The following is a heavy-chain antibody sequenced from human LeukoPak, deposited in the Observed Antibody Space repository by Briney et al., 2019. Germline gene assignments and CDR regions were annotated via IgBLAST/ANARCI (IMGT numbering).Heavy chain of an antibody. D-gene: IGHD3-10*01. Sequence: SETLSLTCAVSGYSIRSGYYWGWIRQPPGKGLEWIGSIYHSGSTYYNPSLESRVTISVDTSKNQFSLKLSSVTAADTAVYYCARRPGPHPHYFDYWGQGTLVTVSS. J-gene: IGHJ4*02. CDR3: ARRPGPHPHYFDY. CDR1: GYSIRSGYY. CDR2: IYHSGST. V-gene: IGHV4-38-2*01.